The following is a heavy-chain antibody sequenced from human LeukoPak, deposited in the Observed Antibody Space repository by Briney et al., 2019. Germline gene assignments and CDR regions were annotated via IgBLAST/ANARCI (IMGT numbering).Heavy chain of an antibody. D-gene: IGHD1-26*01. CDR1: GFTFSSYS. CDR3: ARDLSGSYYGH. CDR2: ISSGRSYI. V-gene: IGHV3-21*01. Sequence: GGSLRLSCAASGFTFSSYSMNWVRQAPGKGLEWVSSISSGRSYIYYADSVKGRFTISRDNAKNSLYLQMNSLSAEDTAVYYCARDLSGSYYGHWGQGTLVTVSS. J-gene: IGHJ4*02.